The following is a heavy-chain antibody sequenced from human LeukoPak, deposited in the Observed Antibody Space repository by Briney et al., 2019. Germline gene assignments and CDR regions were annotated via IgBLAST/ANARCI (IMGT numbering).Heavy chain of an antibody. V-gene: IGHV3-30*02. CDR3: ASRITVFGVATRGYYMDV. D-gene: IGHD3-3*01. CDR2: IWYDGRDK. CDR1: GFTFSGCG. Sequence: GGSLRLSCAASGFTFSGCGMHWVRQAPGKGLEWVAFIWYDGRDKYYADSVKGQFTISRDNSKNTLYLQMNSLRAEDTAVYYCASRITVFGVATRGYYMDVWGKGTTVTVSS. J-gene: IGHJ6*03.